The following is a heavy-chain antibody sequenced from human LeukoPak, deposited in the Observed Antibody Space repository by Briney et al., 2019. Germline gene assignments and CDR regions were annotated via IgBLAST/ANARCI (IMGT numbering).Heavy chain of an antibody. D-gene: IGHD6-6*01. J-gene: IGHJ3*02. V-gene: IGHV3-21*01. CDR1: GFTFTTYT. CDR3: ARIYSSSSSRGAFDI. CDR2: ISSSSSYI. Sequence: GGSLRLSCAASGFTFTTYTMNWVRQAPGKGLEWVSSISSSSSYIYYADSVKGRFTISRDNAKNSLYLQMNSLRAEDTAVYYCARIYSSSSSRGAFDIWSQGTMVTVSS.